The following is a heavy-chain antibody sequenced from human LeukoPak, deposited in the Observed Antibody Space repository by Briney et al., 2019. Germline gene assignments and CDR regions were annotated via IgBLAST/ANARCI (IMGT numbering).Heavy chain of an antibody. V-gene: IGHV3-48*01. CDR2: ISSSSSTI. CDR3: AREGGYWYYYYMDV. CDR1: GFTFSSYS. D-gene: IGHD3-22*01. Sequence: GGSLRLSCAASGFTFSSYSTNWVRQAPGKGLEWVSYISSSSSTIYYADSVKGRFTISRDNAKNSLYLQMNSLRAEDTAVYYCAREGGYWYYYYMDVWGKGTTVTVSS. J-gene: IGHJ6*03.